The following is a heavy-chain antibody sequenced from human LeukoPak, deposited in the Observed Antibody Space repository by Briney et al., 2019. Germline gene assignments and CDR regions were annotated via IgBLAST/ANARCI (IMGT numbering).Heavy chain of an antibody. V-gene: IGHV1-18*04. D-gene: IGHD6-13*01. CDR1: GYTFTGYY. CDR3: ARMSYSSRGDY. Sequence: ASVKVSCKASGYTFTGYYMHWVRQAPGQGLEWMGWISAYNGNTNYAQKLQGRVTMTTDTSTSTAYMELRSLRSDDTAVYYCARMSYSSRGDYWGQGTLVTVSS. CDR2: ISAYNGNT. J-gene: IGHJ4*02.